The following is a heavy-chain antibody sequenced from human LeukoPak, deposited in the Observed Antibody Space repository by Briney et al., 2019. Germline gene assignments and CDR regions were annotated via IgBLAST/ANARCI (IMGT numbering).Heavy chain of an antibody. Sequence: SGGSLRLSCAASGFTFTSYAMSWVRQVPGKGLEWVSAISSSGGGTYYADSVKGRFTISRDNSKNTLYLQMNSLRAEDTAVYYCARGGGSDAFDIWGQGTMVTISS. J-gene: IGHJ3*02. CDR3: ARGGGSDAFDI. V-gene: IGHV3-23*01. CDR2: ISSSGGGT. D-gene: IGHD3-10*01. CDR1: GFTFTSYA.